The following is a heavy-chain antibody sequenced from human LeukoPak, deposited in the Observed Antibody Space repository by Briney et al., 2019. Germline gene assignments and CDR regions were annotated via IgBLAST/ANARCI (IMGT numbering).Heavy chain of an antibody. CDR1: GGPISSYY. Sequence: PSETLSLTCTVSGGPISSYYWSWLRQPPGKGLEWIGCINYSGSTNYNPSLKSRVTISVDTSKNQFSLKLSSVTAADTAVYYCARVRVRGVIPYYFDYWGQGTLVTVSS. CDR2: INYSGST. V-gene: IGHV4-59*01. CDR3: ARVRVRGVIPYYFDY. D-gene: IGHD3-10*02. J-gene: IGHJ4*02.